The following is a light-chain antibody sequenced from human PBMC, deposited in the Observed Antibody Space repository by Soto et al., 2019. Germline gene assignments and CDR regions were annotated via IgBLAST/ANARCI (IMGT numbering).Light chain of an antibody. V-gene: IGLV1-51*01. CDR1: SSNIGNNY. J-gene: IGLJ2*01. CDR2: DND. CDR3: GTWDSSLSAVV. Sequence: QSVLTQPPSVSAAPGQKVTISCSGSSSNIGNNYVSWFQHLPGAAPQLLIYDNDKRPSGIPDRFSGSKSGTSATLGITGLQTGDEADYYCGTWDSSLSAVVFGGGTQLTVL.